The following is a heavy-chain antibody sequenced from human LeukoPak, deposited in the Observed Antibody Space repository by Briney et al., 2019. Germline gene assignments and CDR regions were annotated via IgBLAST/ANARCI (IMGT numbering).Heavy chain of an antibody. J-gene: IGHJ5*02. V-gene: IGHV1-69*06. CDR2: IIPIFGTA. D-gene: IGHD1-14*01. CDR3: ARDTQVHQLGTLGS. CDR1: GGTFSSYA. Sequence: SVKVSCKASGGTFSSYAISWVRQAPGQGLEWMGGIIPIFGTANYAQKFQGRVTITADKSTSTAYMELSSLRSEDTAVYYCARDTQVHQLGTLGSWGQGTLVTVSS.